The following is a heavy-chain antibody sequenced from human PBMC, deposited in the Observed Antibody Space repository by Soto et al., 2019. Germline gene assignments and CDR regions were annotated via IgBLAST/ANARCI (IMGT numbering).Heavy chain of an antibody. CDR2: IYYSGST. CDR3: ARQYCSAGRCRAGGTYYGMDV. CDR1: GGSISSYY. V-gene: IGHV4-59*01. J-gene: IGHJ6*02. Sequence: SETLSLTCTVSGGSISSYYWSWIRQPPGKGLEWIGYIYYSGSTNYNPSLKSRVTISVDTSKNQFSLKLSSVTAADTAVYYCARQYCSAGRCRAGGTYYGMDVWGQGTTVTVSS. D-gene: IGHD2-15*01.